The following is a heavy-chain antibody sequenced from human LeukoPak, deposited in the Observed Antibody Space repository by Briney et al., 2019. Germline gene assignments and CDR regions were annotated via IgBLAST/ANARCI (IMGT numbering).Heavy chain of an antibody. CDR2: VYYDGNT. CDR1: GGSIINSNYY. J-gene: IGHJ4*02. Sequence: SETLSLTCTVSGGSIINSNYYWGWIRQPPGKGLEWIGSVYYDGNTYYRPSLKSRVTISVDTSKNQFSLKLSSVTAADTAVYYCARIFDYWGQGTLVTVSS. V-gene: IGHV4-39*07. CDR3: ARIFDY.